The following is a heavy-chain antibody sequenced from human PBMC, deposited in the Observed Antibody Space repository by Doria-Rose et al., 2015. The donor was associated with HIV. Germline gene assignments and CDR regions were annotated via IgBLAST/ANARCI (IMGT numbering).Heavy chain of an antibody. V-gene: IGHV3-30*04. CDR3: ARDRGYFSSDDTFDI. CDR1: GFTFSSFA. J-gene: IGHJ3*02. D-gene: IGHD6-25*01. CDR2: ISYDGSNK. Sequence: GGGVVQPGRSLRLSCAASGFTFSSFAMHWVRQAPGKGLEWVAFISYDGSNKYYPDSVKGRFTISRDNSKNTLYLQMNSLRTEDTAVYYCARDRGYFSSDDTFDIWGQGTMVTVSS.